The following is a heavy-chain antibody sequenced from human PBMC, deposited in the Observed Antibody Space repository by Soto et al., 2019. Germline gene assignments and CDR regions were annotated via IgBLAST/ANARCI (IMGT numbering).Heavy chain of an antibody. CDR3: AKDFWSGYYTSPIDY. Sequence: LRLSCAASGFTFSSYGMHWVRQAPGKGLEWVAVISYDGSNKYYADSVKGRFTISRDNSKNTLYLQMNSLRAEDTAVYYCAKDFWSGYYTSPIDYWGQGTLVTVSS. V-gene: IGHV3-30*18. J-gene: IGHJ4*02. CDR2: ISYDGSNK. CDR1: GFTFSSYG. D-gene: IGHD3-3*01.